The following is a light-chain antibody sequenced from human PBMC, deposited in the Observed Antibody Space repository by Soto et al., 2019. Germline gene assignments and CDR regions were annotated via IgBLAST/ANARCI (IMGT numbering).Light chain of an antibody. V-gene: IGLV2-8*01. CDR2: EVN. J-gene: IGLJ1*01. Sequence: QSALTQPPSASGSPGQSVTISCTGTSGDVGGHDWVSWYRVRPGEAPKLIIYEVNQRPSGVPDRFSGSKTGNTASLTVSGLQVEDEADYFCCSYAGIKAVFGTGTKVTVL. CDR3: CSYAGIKAV. CDR1: SGDVGGHDW.